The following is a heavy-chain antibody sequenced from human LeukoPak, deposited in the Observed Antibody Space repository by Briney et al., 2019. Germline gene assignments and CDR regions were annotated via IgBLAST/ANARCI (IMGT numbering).Heavy chain of an antibody. CDR2: IYYDGSTK. V-gene: IGHV3-7*01. CDR1: GLTLSNYG. CDR3: ASSHDSSGND. D-gene: IGHD3-22*01. J-gene: IGHJ4*02. Sequence: PGGSLRLSCVVSGLTLSNYGMSWVRQAPGKGLEGVGNIYYDGSTKYYGDSVKGRFTISRDNAKNSLFLQMNSLREEDTAVYYCASSHDSSGNDWGQGTMVTVSS.